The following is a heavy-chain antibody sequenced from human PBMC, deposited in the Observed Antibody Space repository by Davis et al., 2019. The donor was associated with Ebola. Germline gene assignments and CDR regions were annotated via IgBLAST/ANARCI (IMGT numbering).Heavy chain of an antibody. CDR2: INPSGGST. CDR1: GYTFTSYY. Sequence: AASVKVSCKASGYTFTSYYMHWVRHAPGQGLEWMAIINPSGGSTSYAQKCQGRVTVTSDTSTSTVYMELSSLRSEDTAVYYCARDGVASCLDYWGQGALVTVSS. J-gene: IGHJ4*02. CDR3: ARDGVASCLDY. D-gene: IGHD3-10*01. V-gene: IGHV1-46*01.